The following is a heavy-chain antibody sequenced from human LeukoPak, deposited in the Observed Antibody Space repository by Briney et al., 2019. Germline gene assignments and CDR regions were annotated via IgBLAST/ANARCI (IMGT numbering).Heavy chain of an antibody. CDR1: SGSISGSTYY. CDR2: IYYSGSA. J-gene: IGHJ4*02. D-gene: IGHD3-10*01. CDR3: ARGRRITMVRGVPHSPRGGYFDY. Sequence: SETLSLTCIVSSGSISGSTYYWGWVRQPPGKGLEWIGSIYYSGSAYYEPSLKSRVTISVDTSKNQFSLRLSSVTAADTAVYYCARGRRITMVRGVPHSPRGGYFDYWGQGTLVTVSS. V-gene: IGHV4-39*01.